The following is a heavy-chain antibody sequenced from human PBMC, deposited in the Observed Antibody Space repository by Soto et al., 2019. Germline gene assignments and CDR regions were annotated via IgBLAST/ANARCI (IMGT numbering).Heavy chain of an antibody. Sequence: SETLSLTCSVSGDSMSGYFWAWLRQSPGKGLEWIGYIYYSGSTNYNPSRKSRVTISVDTSKNQFALKLSSVTAADTAVYYCAGGIAAAGHYYYYYGMDVWGQGTTVTVSS. J-gene: IGHJ6*02. D-gene: IGHD6-13*01. CDR3: AGGIAAAGHYYYYYGMDV. CDR2: IYYSGST. V-gene: IGHV4-59*01. CDR1: GDSMSGYF.